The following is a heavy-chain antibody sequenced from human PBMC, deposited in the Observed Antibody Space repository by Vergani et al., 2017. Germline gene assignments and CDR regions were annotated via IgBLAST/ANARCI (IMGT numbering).Heavy chain of an antibody. Sequence: QVQLQESGPGLVKPSQTLSLTCTVSGGSISSGSYYWSWIRQPAGKGLEWIGRIYTSGSTNYNPSLKSRVTMSVDTSKNQFSLKLSSVTAADTAVYYCSSDRRFRGSYFHLGLWGQGALVNVSS. CDR1: GGSISSGSYY. V-gene: IGHV4-61*02. CDR2: IYTSGST. CDR3: SSDRRFRGSYFHLGL. D-gene: IGHD1-26*01. J-gene: IGHJ1*01.